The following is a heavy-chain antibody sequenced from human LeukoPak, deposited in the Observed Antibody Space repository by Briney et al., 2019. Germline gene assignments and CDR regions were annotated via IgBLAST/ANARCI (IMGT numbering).Heavy chain of an antibody. CDR1: GNSISSYY. Sequence: SETLSLTCTVSGNSISSYYWSWIRQPAGKGLEWIGRIYTSGSTNYNPSLKSRVTMSVDTSKNQFSLNLSSVTAADTAFYYCARETTGLARYFDYWGQRTLVTVSS. CDR2: IYTSGST. J-gene: IGHJ4*02. D-gene: IGHD4-17*01. CDR3: ARETTGLARYFDY. V-gene: IGHV4-4*07.